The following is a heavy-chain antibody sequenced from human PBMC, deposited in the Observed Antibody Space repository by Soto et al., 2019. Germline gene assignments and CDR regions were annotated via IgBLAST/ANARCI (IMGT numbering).Heavy chain of an antibody. J-gene: IGHJ6*02. CDR3: AREGPIGDYYVMDV. Sequence: QVQMVQPGAEVKKPGASVKVSCKASGYTFTMYYIHWLRQAPGQGPEWMGVINPSAATSTYAQRFPGRVTMTWDTSTSTVNMELTSLRSDDTAVYYCAREGPIGDYYVMDVWGQGTAVAVSS. V-gene: IGHV1-46*01. CDR1: GYTFTMYY. D-gene: IGHD2-15*01. CDR2: INPSAATS.